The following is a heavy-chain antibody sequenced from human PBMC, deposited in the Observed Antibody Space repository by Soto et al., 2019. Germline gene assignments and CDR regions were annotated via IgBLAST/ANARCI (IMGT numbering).Heavy chain of an antibody. V-gene: IGHV1-46*03. CDR1: GYTFSNYY. CDR2: INPSGGGT. CDR3: TSDAVSSGWLPSGWFDP. D-gene: IGHD6-19*01. Sequence: VASVKVSCKASGYTFSNYYMHWVRQAPGQGLEWMGMINPSGGGTSYAQKFQDRVTMTRERSTSTVYMEVSSLTSEDTAVYYCTSDAVSSGWLPSGWFDPRCHGALVTVSS. J-gene: IGHJ5*02.